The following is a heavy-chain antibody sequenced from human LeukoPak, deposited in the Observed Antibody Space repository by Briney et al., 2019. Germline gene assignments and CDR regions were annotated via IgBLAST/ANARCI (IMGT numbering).Heavy chain of an antibody. Sequence: SDTLSLTCTVSGGSISSYYWSWIRQPAGKGLEWIGRIYTSGSTNYNPSLKSRVTMSVDTSKNQFSLKLSSVTAADTAVYYCARGGHSGWYKGYNWFDPWGQGTLVTVSS. D-gene: IGHD6-19*01. CDR1: GGSISSYY. V-gene: IGHV4-4*07. CDR2: IYTSGST. J-gene: IGHJ5*02. CDR3: ARGGHSGWYKGYNWFDP.